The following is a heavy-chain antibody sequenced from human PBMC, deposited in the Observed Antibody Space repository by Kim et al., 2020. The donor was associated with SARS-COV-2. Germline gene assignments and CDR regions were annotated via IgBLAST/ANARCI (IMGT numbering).Heavy chain of an antibody. CDR1: GFTFSNSA. CDR3: AASSGTKGRFDY. V-gene: IGHV1-58*01. J-gene: IGHJ4*02. Sequence: SVKVSCKASGFTFSNSAVQWVRQARGQHLEWIGWIVVGSGGTNHAQMFQQRVSISRDMSTSTVSLELTSLRSEDTAVYFCAASSGTKGRFDYWGQGTLVTVSS. D-gene: IGHD1-1*01. CDR2: IVVGSGGT.